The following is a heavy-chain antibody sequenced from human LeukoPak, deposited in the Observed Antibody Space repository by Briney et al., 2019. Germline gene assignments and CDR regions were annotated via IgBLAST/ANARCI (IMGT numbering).Heavy chain of an antibody. CDR3: AKFTEADYYYYMDV. Sequence: HPGGSLRLSCAASGFTFSSYGMHWVRQAPGKGLEWVAFIRYDGSNKYYADSVKGRFTISRDNSKNTLYLQMNSLRAEDTAVYYYAKFTEADYYYYMDVWGKGTTVTVSS. CDR2: IRYDGSNK. J-gene: IGHJ6*03. V-gene: IGHV3-30*02. CDR1: GFTFSSYG.